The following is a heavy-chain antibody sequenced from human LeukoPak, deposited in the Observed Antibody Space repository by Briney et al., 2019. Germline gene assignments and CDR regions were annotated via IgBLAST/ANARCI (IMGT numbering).Heavy chain of an antibody. Sequence: PGGSLRLCCTASGFTFSDYAMSWVRQAPGKGLEWVAHINPDGRDAYYVDSVKGRFTISRDNAQNSMYLQMNSLRVEDTAVYYCTSWGDTTAEYFQRWGQGTLVTVSS. D-gene: IGHD2-21*02. J-gene: IGHJ1*01. CDR3: TSWGDTTAEYFQR. CDR2: INPDGRDA. CDR1: GFTFSDYA. V-gene: IGHV3-7*01.